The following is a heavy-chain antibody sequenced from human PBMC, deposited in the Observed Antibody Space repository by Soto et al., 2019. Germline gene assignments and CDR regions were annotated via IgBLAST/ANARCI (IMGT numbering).Heavy chain of an antibody. J-gene: IGHJ5*01. CDR3: AKDGAQKDGDGNWLDS. V-gene: IGHV3-43*01. Sequence: EVQPVESGGDVVQPGGSLRLSCAASGFTFEDYTIQWVRQAPGKGLEWVSLISWDGSSTYYADSVKGRFTISRDNSKNSLYLQMNSLRTEDTALYYCAKDGAQKDGDGNWLDSWGQGTLVTVSS. D-gene: IGHD7-27*01. CDR1: GFTFEDYT. CDR2: ISWDGSST.